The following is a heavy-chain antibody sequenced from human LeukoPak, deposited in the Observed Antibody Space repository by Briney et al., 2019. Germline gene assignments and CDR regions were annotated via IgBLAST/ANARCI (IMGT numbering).Heavy chain of an antibody. CDR3: ARSSVAQDAFDI. CDR1: GGSISSGGYS. Sequence: SETLSLTCAVSGGSISSGGYSWSWIRQPPGKGLEWIGYIYHSGSTYYNPSLKSRVTISVDRSKNQFSLKLSSVIAADTAVYYCARSSVAQDAFDIWGQGTMVTVSS. V-gene: IGHV4-30-2*01. J-gene: IGHJ3*02. CDR2: IYHSGST. D-gene: IGHD5-12*01.